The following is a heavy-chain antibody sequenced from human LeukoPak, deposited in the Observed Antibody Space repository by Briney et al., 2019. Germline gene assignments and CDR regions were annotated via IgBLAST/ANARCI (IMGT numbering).Heavy chain of an antibody. V-gene: IGHV5-51*01. CDR3: ARHRGVATLGLGGFDF. J-gene: IGHJ4*02. CDR1: GYSFAGYW. CDR2: MFPGDSQT. D-gene: IGHD5-12*01. Sequence: GESLKISCKGSGYSFAGYWIAWVRQMPGKGLEYMGIMFPGDSQTKYSPSFQGLVTISADKSISTAYLQWSSLKASDTAMYYCARHRGVATLGLGGFDFWGQGTLVTVSS.